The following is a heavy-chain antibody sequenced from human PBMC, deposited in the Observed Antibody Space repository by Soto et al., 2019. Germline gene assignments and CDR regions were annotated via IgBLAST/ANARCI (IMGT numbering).Heavy chain of an antibody. Sequence: GASVKVSCKASGYTFTSYGISWVRQAPGQGLEWMGWISAYNGNTYYAQNLQGRVTMATDTSTSTAYMELRSLRSDDTAVYYCARDGIAVAGNGMDVWGQGTTVTVSS. CDR1: GYTFTSYG. CDR2: ISAYNGNT. CDR3: ARDGIAVAGNGMDV. D-gene: IGHD6-19*01. J-gene: IGHJ6*02. V-gene: IGHV1-18*01.